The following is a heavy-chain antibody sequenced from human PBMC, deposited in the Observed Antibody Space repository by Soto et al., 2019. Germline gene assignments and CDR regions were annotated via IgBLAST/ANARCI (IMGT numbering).Heavy chain of an antibody. D-gene: IGHD2-21*02. V-gene: IGHV3-23*01. CDR3: AKDDFTDRGDDYFDY. CDR2: IGASGDIT. CDR1: GFSFTNFA. J-gene: IGHJ4*02. Sequence: EVQLLESVGGLVQPGGSLRLSCAASGFSFTNFAMSWVRQAPGKGLEWVAGIGASGDITWYADSVKGRLSISRDNSKNRLYLQLNSLRFEDTAVYYCAKDDFTDRGDDYFDYWGPGTLVTVSS.